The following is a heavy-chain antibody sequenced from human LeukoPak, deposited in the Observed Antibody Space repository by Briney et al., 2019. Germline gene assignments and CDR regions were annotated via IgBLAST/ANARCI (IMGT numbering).Heavy chain of an antibody. CDR3: AREGRYRYGYNEYHLYMDI. CDR1: GGSISSYY. D-gene: IGHD5-18*01. Sequence: NSSETLSLTCTVSGGSISSYYWSWIRQPPGKGLEWIGYIYYSGSTNYNPSLRGRVTISVDTPKNQFSLKLSSVTAAETAVYYCAREGRYRYGYNEYHLYMDIWGKGTTVTVSS. V-gene: IGHV4-59*12. J-gene: IGHJ6*03. CDR2: IYYSGST.